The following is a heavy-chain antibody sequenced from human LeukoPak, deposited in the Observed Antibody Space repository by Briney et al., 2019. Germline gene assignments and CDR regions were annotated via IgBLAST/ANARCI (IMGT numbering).Heavy chain of an antibody. CDR1: GDSMSTGYY. D-gene: IGHD6-6*01. V-gene: IGHV4-31*03. J-gene: IGHJ6*02. Sequence: SETLSLTCTVSGDSMSTGYYWTWIRQRPGKGLEWIGYFYYGVSSQYNPSLKSRVTISADTSKNQFSLKLSSVTAADTAVYYCARLPGIAARRYRLDYYGMDVRGQGTTVTVSS. CDR2: FYYGVSS. CDR3: ARLPGIAARRYRLDYYGMDV.